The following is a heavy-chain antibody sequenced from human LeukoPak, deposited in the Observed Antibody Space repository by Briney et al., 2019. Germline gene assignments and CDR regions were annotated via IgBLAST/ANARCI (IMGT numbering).Heavy chain of an antibody. CDR3: ARDWGSSSSDY. D-gene: IGHD6-6*01. J-gene: IGHJ4*02. CDR2: ISYDGSNK. Sequence: GGSLRLSCAASGFTFSSYAMRWVRQAPGKGLEWVAVISYDGSNKYYADSVKGRFTISRDNSKNTLYLQMNSLRAEDTAVYYCARDWGSSSSDYWGQGTLVTVSS. V-gene: IGHV3-30-3*01. CDR1: GFTFSSYA.